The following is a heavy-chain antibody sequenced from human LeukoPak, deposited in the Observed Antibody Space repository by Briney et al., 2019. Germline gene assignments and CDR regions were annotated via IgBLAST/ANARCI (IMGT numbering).Heavy chain of an antibody. V-gene: IGHV4-34*01. D-gene: IGHD3-10*01. CDR2: INHSGST. CDR1: GGSFGGYY. J-gene: IGHJ5*02. Sequence: ASETLSLTCAVYGGSFGGYYWTWIRQPPGKGLEWIGEINHSGSTNYNPSLKSRVTISVDTSKNQFSLMLSSVAAADTAVYYCARAYGSGSGLDPRGQGTLVTVSS. CDR3: ARAYGSGSGLDP.